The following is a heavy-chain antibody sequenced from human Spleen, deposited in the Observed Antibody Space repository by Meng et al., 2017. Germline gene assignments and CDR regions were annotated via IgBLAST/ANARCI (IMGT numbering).Heavy chain of an antibody. Sequence: GESLKISCAASGFTVSTKYMNWVRQAPGKGLEWISVISGGNTTYYADSVKGRFTISRHNFKNTLFLQINSLRTEDTAVYYCARGGDWELSGEDDAFDIWGQGTMVTVSS. CDR1: GFTVSTKY. CDR3: ARGGDWELSGEDDAFDI. D-gene: IGHD1-26*01. CDR2: ISGGNTT. J-gene: IGHJ3*02. V-gene: IGHV3-53*04.